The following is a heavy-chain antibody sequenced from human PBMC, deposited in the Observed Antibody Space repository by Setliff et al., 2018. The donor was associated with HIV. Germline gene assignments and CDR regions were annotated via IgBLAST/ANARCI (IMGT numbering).Heavy chain of an antibody. CDR1: GVSISYYH. V-gene: IGHV4-59*01. J-gene: IGHJ4*02. CDR3: ANMGGRYVGYFES. Sequence: SETLSLTCTASGVSISYYHWSWIRQPPGKGLEWIGYISYTGNTNYDPSLVSRVTMSIDTSKMQFSLKLTSVSAADTAVYYCANMGGRYVGYFESWGQGTLVTV. D-gene: IGHD3-16*01. CDR2: ISYTGNT.